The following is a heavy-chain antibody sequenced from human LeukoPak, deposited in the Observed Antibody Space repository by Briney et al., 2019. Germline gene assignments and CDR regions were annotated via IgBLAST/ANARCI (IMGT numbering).Heavy chain of an antibody. V-gene: IGHV1-2*02. CDR3: ARGPTNLISGSYYIR. D-gene: IGHD3-10*01. CDR2: INPNSGGT. CDR1: GYTFTGYY. Sequence: ASVKVSCKASGYTFTGYYIHWVRQAPGQGLEWMGWINPNSGGTNYAQKFQGRVTMTRDTSISTAYMELSRLRSDDTAVYYCARGPTNLISGSYYIRWGQGTLVTVSS. J-gene: IGHJ4*02.